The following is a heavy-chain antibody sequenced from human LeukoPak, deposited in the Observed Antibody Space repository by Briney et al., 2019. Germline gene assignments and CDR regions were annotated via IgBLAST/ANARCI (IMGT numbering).Heavy chain of an antibody. V-gene: IGHV3-30*03. CDR2: ISYDGSNK. Sequence: GGSLRLSCAASGFTFSSYGMHWVRQAPGKGLEWVAVISYDGSNKYYADSVKGRFTISRDNSKNTLYLQMNSLRAEDTAVYYCARSSPPGYYDFWSGYMYDAFDIWGQGTMVTVSS. J-gene: IGHJ3*02. D-gene: IGHD3-3*01. CDR3: ARSSPPGYYDFWSGYMYDAFDI. CDR1: GFTFSSYG.